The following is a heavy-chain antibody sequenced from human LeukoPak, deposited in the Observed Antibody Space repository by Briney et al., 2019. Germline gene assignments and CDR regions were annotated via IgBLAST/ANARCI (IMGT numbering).Heavy chain of an antibody. CDR2: ISGSGGST. V-gene: IGHV3-23*01. D-gene: IGHD3-10*01. J-gene: IGHJ4*02. Sequence: PGGSLRLSCAASVFTFSSYAMSWVRQAPGKGLEWVSVISGSGGSTNYADSVKGRFTISRDNSKNTVYLQMNSLRAEDTAVYYCAKVTYGSGTYGAFDLWGQGTLVTVSS. CDR3: AKVTYGSGTYGAFDL. CDR1: VFTFSSYA.